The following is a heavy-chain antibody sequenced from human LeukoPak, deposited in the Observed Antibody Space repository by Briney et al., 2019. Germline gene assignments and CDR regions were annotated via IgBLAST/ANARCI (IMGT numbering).Heavy chain of an antibody. CDR1: DYTFSSFG. D-gene: IGHD2-2*01. J-gene: IGHJ4*02. V-gene: IGHV1-18*01. CDR3: ARDCPTPGCYHELDS. Sequence: GASVKVSCKASDYTFSSFGISWVRQAPGQGLEWVGWINTYNGYAKYAQKLQGRVTLTADTSTSTAYMDMRSLRSDDTAVYYCARDCPTPGCYHELDSWCQGTLVTVSS. CDR2: INTYNGYA.